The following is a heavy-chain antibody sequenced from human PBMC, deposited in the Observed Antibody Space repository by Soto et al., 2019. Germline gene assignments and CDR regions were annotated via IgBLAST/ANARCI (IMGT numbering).Heavy chain of an antibody. Sequence: QVRLVQSGAEVKKPGATVRVSCKASGNIVTNYGINWVRQAPGQGLEWLGCISGYTGSAHYSHKLQDRITMTIGTSTNTAYMELISLTSDDTALYYCATGGGALDVWGQGTLVTVSA. J-gene: IGHJ3*01. V-gene: IGHV1-18*01. CDR2: ISGYTGSA. CDR3: ATGGGALDV. CDR1: GNIVTNYG.